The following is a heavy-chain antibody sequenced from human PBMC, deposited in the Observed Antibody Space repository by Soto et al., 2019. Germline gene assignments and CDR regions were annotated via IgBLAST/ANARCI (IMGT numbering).Heavy chain of an antibody. CDR2: INPNSGGT. CDR3: ARARAQQPRFDP. J-gene: IGHJ5*02. Sequence: ASVKVSCKASGYTFTGYYMHWVRQAPGQGLEWMGWINPNSGGTNYAQKFQGWVTMTRDTSISTAYMELSRLRSDDTAVYYCARARAQQPRFDPWGPGTLVTDSS. V-gene: IGHV1-2*04. D-gene: IGHD6-13*01. CDR1: GYTFTGYY.